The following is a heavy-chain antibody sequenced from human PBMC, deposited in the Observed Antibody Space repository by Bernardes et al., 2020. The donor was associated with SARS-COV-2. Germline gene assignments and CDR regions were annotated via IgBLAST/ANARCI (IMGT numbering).Heavy chain of an antibody. Sequence: GGSLRLSCAASGFTFSSYSMNWVRQAPGKGLEWVSSISSSSSYIYYADSVKGRFTISRDNAKNSLYLQMNSLRAEDTAVYYCASALGYYYYGMDVWGQGTTVTVSS. CDR2: ISSSSSYI. CDR3: ASALGYYYYGMDV. J-gene: IGHJ6*02. CDR1: GFTFSSYS. V-gene: IGHV3-21*01.